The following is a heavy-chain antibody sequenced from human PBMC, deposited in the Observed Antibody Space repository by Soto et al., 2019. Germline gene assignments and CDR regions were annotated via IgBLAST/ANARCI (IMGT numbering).Heavy chain of an antibody. CDR2: IYYTGTT. J-gene: IGHJ4*02. CDR1: GASITTYY. D-gene: IGHD3-22*01. CDR3: ARLGGYYQAFDS. Sequence: PSETLSLTCTVSGASITTYYWGWIRQSPGKGLEWIGYIYYTGTTKYNPSLKSRVTISVDSSKNQFSLKLDSVTAADTAVYYCARLGGYYQAFDSWGQGTLVTVSS. V-gene: IGHV4-59*08.